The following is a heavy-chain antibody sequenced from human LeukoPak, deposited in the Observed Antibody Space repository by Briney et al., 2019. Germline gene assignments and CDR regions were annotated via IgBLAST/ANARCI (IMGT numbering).Heavy chain of an antibody. CDR2: TSYRSKWYN. V-gene: IGHV6-1*01. CDR1: GDSVSTNSVA. J-gene: IGHJ4*02. D-gene: IGHD5-24*01. CDR3: AREAEITRFDY. Sequence: SQTLSLTCAISGDSVSTNSVAWNWIRQSPSRGLEWLGRTSYRSKWYNDYAVSVKSRVTITPDTSKNQFSLQLNSVTPEDTAVYYCAREAEITRFDYWGQGTLVTVSS.